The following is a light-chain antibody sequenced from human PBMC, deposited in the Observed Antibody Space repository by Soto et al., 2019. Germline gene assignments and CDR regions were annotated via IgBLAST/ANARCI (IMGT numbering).Light chain of an antibody. CDR3: QQCDNLPYT. J-gene: IGKJ2*01. Sequence: DVLMTQSPSSLSASVGDRVTITCQASQDINNYLNWYQQKPGKAPKLLIYDASNLETGVPLRFRGSGSGTEFTFTFSSLQPEDIATYYCQQCDNLPYTFGQGTKLEMK. CDR2: DAS. CDR1: QDINNY. V-gene: IGKV1-33*01.